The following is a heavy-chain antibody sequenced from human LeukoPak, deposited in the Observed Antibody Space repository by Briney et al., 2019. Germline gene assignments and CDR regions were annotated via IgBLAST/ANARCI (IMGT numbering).Heavy chain of an antibody. CDR1: GFTFSSYA. J-gene: IGHJ4*02. D-gene: IGHD1-1*01. V-gene: IGHV3-66*01. Sequence: PGGSLRLSCAASGFTFSSYAMSWVRQAPGKGLEWVSIIYSGGSTYYADSVKGRFTISRDNSKNTLYLQMNSLRAEDTAVYYCARAMESEYYFDYWGQGTLVTVS. CDR3: ARAMESEYYFDY. CDR2: IYSGGST.